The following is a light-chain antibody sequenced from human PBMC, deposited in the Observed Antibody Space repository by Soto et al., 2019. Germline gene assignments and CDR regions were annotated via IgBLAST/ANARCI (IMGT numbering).Light chain of an antibody. V-gene: IGKV3-20*01. CDR2: GAS. CDR3: QQYVSYPLT. Sequence: EIVLTQSPGTLSLSPGERATLSCRASQSVSSSYLAWYQQTPGQAPRLLIYGASYRATGVPDRFSGSGSGTDFTLTISTLQSEDFAVYYCQQYVSYPLTFGGGTKVEIK. J-gene: IGKJ4*01. CDR1: QSVSSSY.